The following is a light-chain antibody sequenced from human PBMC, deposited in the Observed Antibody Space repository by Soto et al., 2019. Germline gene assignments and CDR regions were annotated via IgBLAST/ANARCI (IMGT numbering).Light chain of an antibody. Sequence: QSVLTQPPSASGTPGQRVTISCSGSSSNIGGNAVNWYQQLPGTAPKLLIYTNNQRPSGVPDRFSGSKSGTSASLAISGLQSEDGADYYCAAWDDSLNGPVFGGGTQLTVL. CDR3: AAWDDSLNGPV. CDR2: TNN. J-gene: IGLJ2*01. V-gene: IGLV1-44*01. CDR1: SSNIGGNA.